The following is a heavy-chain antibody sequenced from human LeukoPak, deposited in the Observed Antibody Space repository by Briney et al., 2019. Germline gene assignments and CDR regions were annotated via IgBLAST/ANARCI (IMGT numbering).Heavy chain of an antibody. J-gene: IGHJ4*02. CDR1: GYTFSDYY. D-gene: IGHD3-10*01. Sequence: ASVKVSCKASGYTFSDYYLHWVRQAPGQGLEYMGWINPNSGYTKYSQSFQGRVTMTRDTSISTAYMELSGLISDDTAVYYCARGDTMVRGLISDYWGQGTLVTVSS. CDR2: INPNSGYT. V-gene: IGHV1-2*02. CDR3: ARGDTMVRGLISDY.